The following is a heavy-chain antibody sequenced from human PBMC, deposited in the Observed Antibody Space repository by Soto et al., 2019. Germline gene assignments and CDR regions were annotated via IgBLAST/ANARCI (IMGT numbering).Heavy chain of an antibody. CDR2: VYYRGRS. Sequence: SETLSLTCTVSGGSVTNSSYYWGWIRQSPGKGLEWIGSVYYRGRSYSKSSVKSRVTISVDTSKNRFSLSLNSVTASDTAVYFCVSQRTTVPTQAYFDYWGPGALVTVSS. D-gene: IGHD4-17*01. V-gene: IGHV4-39*01. CDR3: VSQRTTVPTQAYFDY. J-gene: IGHJ4*02. CDR1: GGSVTNSSYY.